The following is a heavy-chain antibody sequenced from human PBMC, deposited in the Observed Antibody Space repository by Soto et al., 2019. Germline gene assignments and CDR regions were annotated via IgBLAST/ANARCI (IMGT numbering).Heavy chain of an antibody. V-gene: IGHV4-4*02. J-gene: IGHJ3*02. CDR1: GGSISSSNW. CDR3: ARVTYYYDSSGYYEIFSAFDI. CDR2: IYHSGST. D-gene: IGHD3-22*01. Sequence: SETLSLTCAVSGGSISSSNWWRWVRQPPGKGLEWIGEIYHSGSTNYNPSLKSRVTISVDKSKNQFSLKLSSVTAADTAVYYCARVTYYYDSSGYYEIFSAFDIWGQGTMVTV.